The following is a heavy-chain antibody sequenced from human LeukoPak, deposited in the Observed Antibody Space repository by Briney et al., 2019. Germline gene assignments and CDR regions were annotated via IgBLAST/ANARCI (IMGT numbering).Heavy chain of an antibody. D-gene: IGHD3-3*02. CDR1: GGSISSSNW. J-gene: IGHJ5*02. CDR3: ARGRRIRNWFDP. V-gene: IGHV4-4*02. CDR2: IYHSGST. Sequence: PSGTLSLTCAVSGGSISSSNWWSWVRQPPGKGLEWIGEIYHSGSTNYNPSLKSRVTISVDTSKNQFSLKLSSVTAADTAVYYCARGRRIRNWFDPWGQGTLVTVSS.